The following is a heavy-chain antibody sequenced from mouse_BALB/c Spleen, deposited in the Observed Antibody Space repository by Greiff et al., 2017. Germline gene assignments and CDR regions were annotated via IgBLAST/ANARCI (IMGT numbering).Heavy chain of an antibody. CDR2: IDPANGNT. CDR1: GFNIKDTY. V-gene: IGHV14-3*02. D-gene: IGHD2-14*01. CDR3: ARGGAYYRYDGAMDD. Sequence: VQLQQSGAELVKPGASVKLSCTASGFNIKDTYMHWVKQRPEQGLEWIGRIDPANGNTKYDPKFQGKATITADTSSNTAYLQLSSLTSEDTAVYYCARGGAYYRYDGAMDDWGQGTSVTVSS. J-gene: IGHJ4*01.